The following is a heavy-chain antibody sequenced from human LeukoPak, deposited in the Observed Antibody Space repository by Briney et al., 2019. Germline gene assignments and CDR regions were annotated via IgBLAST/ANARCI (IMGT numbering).Heavy chain of an antibody. J-gene: IGHJ1*01. CDR1: GFSFDQYT. V-gene: IGHV3-43*01. Sequence: GRSLRLSGAASGFSFDQYTLHWVRQAPGKRLEWVSLISWDGGSRDYADFVKGRFTISRDNSKNSLYLQMNSLRTEDTALYYCAKDLDSSGYRFYFRHWGQGTLVTVSS. CDR3: AKDLDSSGYRFYFRH. D-gene: IGHD3-22*01. CDR2: ISWDGGSR.